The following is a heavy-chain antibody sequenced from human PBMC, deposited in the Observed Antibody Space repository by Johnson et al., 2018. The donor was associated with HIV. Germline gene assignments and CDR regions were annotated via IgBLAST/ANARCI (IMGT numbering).Heavy chain of an antibody. V-gene: IGHV3-66*03. CDR3: AIGRGEFPRHAFDI. D-gene: IGHD3-10*01. CDR1: GFTVSSNY. CDR2: IYSGGST. J-gene: IGHJ3*02. Sequence: EVQLVESGGGLIQPGGSLRLSCAASGFTVSSNYMSWVRQAPGKGLEWVSVIYSGGSTYYADSVKGRFTISRDNSKNTLYLQMGSLRAEDMAVYYCAIGRGEFPRHAFDIWGQGTMVTVSS.